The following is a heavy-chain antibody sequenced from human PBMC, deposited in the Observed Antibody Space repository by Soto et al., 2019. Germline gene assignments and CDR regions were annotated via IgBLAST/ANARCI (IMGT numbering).Heavy chain of an antibody. Sequence: PSETLSLTCTVSGGSISSYYWSWIRQPPGKGLEWIGYIYYSGSTNYNPSLKSRVTISVDTSKNQFSLKLSSVTAADTAVYYCARGPDYDYVWGSYRYMFWGQGTLVTVSS. CDR2: IYYSGST. D-gene: IGHD3-16*02. CDR3: ARGPDYDYVWGSYRYMF. V-gene: IGHV4-59*01. CDR1: GGSISSYY. J-gene: IGHJ4*02.